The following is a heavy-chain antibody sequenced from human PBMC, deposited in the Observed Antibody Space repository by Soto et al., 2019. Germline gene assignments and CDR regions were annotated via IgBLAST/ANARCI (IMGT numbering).Heavy chain of an antibody. V-gene: IGHV4-39*01. D-gene: IGHD3-3*01. CDR3: ARLQTYYDFWSGEKTELNWFDP. J-gene: IGHJ5*02. Sequence: SETLSLTCTVSGGSISSSSYYWGWIRQPPGKGLEWIGSTYYSGSTYYNPSLKSRVTISVDTSKNQFSLKLSSVTAADTAVYYCARLQTYYDFWSGEKTELNWFDPWGQGTLVTVSS. CDR1: GGSISSSSYY. CDR2: TYYSGST.